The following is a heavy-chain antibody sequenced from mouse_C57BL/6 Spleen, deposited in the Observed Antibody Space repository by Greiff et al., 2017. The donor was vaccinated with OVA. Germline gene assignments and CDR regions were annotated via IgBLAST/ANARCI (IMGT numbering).Heavy chain of an antibody. CDR2: IRSKSSNYAT. V-gene: IGHV10-3*01. Sequence: EVQLVESGGGLVQPKGSLKLSCAASGFTFNTYAMHWVRQAPGKGLEWVARIRSKSSNYATYYADSVKDRFTISRDDSQSMLYLQMNNLKTEDTAMYYCVRDSVHYYGSSHWYFDVWGTGTTVTVSS. CDR1: GFTFNTYA. CDR3: VRDSVHYYGSSHWYFDV. J-gene: IGHJ1*03. D-gene: IGHD1-1*01.